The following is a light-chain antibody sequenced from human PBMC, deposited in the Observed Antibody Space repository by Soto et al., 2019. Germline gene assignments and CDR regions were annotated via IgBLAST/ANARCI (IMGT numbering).Light chain of an antibody. CDR2: DAS. J-gene: IGKJ4*01. CDR1: QGVSNL. CDR3: QFGST. Sequence: EIVLTQSPATLSLSPGERATLSCTASQGVSNLIAWYQQKPGQAPRLLIYDASNRATGIPARFSGSGPGTDFTLTISSLEPEDFAVYYCQFGSTFGGGTKVEIK. V-gene: IGKV3D-11*01.